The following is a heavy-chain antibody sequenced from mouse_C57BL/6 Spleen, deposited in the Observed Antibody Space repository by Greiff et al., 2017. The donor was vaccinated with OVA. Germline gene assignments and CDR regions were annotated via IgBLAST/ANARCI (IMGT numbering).Heavy chain of an antibody. V-gene: IGHV1-53*01. J-gene: IGHJ4*01. CDR2: INPSNGGT. Sequence: QVQLQQPGTELVKPGASVKLSCKASGYTFTSYWMHWVKQRPGQGLEWIGNINPSNGGTNYNEKFKSKATLTVDKSSSTAYMQLSSLTSEDSAFYSCSLLLRYYYAMDYWVQGTSVTVSS. D-gene: IGHD1-1*01. CDR1: GYTFTSYW. CDR3: SLLLRYYYAMDY.